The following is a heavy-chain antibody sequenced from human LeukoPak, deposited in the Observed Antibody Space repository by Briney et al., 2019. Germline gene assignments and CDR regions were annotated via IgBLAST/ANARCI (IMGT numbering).Heavy chain of an antibody. D-gene: IGHD1-26*01. CDR2: ISYDGSNK. Sequence: PGGSLRLSCAASGFTVSSNYMSWVRQAPGKGLEWVAVISYDGSNKYYADSVKGRFTISRDNSKNTLYLQMNSLRAEDTAVYYCLHGNYFDYWGQGTLDTVSS. CDR3: LHGNYFDY. J-gene: IGHJ4*02. CDR1: GFTVSSNY. V-gene: IGHV3-30-3*01.